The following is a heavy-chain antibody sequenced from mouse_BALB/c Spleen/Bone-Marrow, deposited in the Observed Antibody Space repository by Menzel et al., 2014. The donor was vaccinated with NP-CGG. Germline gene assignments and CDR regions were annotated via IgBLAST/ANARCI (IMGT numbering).Heavy chain of an antibody. CDR1: GYTFTSYY. D-gene: IGHD1-1*01. CDR2: IYPGNVNT. J-gene: IGHJ3*01. CDR3: ARSPGSSPAWFAY. V-gene: IGHV1S56*01. Sequence: VQLQQSGPELVKPGASVMISCKASGYTFTSYYIHWVKQRPGQGLEWIGWIYPGNVNTKYNEKFKGKATLTADKSSSTAYMQLSGLTSEDSAVYFCARSPGSSPAWFAYWGQGTLVTVSA.